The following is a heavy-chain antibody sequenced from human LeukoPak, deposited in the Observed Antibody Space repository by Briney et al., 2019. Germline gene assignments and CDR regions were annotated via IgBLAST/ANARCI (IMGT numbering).Heavy chain of an antibody. D-gene: IGHD3-10*01. Sequence: SVKVSCKASGGTFSSYAISWVRQAPGQGLEWMGGIIPIFGTANYAQKFQGRVTMTRSTSINTAYMELSSLRSEDTAVYYCARGSSRSFDIWGLGTMVTVSS. CDR1: GGTFSSYA. CDR3: ARGSSRSFDI. J-gene: IGHJ3*02. V-gene: IGHV1-69*05. CDR2: IIPIFGTA.